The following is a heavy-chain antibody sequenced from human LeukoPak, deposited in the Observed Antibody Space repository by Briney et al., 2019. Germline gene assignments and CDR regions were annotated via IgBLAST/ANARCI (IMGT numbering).Heavy chain of an antibody. CDR2: INTDGSIT. V-gene: IGHV3-74*01. CDR1: GFTFSDYW. J-gene: IGHJ6*02. CDR3: AREPRGPYYYYYYGMDV. Sequence: PGGSLRLSCAASGFTFSDYWIHWVRQAPGKGLVWVSRINTDGSITNYADSVRGRFTISRDNSKNTLYLQMNSLRAEDTAVYYCAREPRGPYYYYYYGMDVWGQGTTVTVSS.